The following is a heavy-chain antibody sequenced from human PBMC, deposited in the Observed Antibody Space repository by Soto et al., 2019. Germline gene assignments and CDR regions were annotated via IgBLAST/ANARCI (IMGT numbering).Heavy chain of an antibody. CDR1: GYTFTSYD. Sequence: QVQLVQSGAEVKKPGASVKVSCKASGYTFTSYDINWVRQATGQGLEWMGWMNPNSGNTGYAQKFQGRVTMTRNTSISPAYMELSSLRSEDTAVYYCARGIVVVPAAHTWFDPWGQGTLVTVSS. V-gene: IGHV1-8*01. CDR3: ARGIVVVPAAHTWFDP. CDR2: MNPNSGNT. D-gene: IGHD2-2*01. J-gene: IGHJ5*02.